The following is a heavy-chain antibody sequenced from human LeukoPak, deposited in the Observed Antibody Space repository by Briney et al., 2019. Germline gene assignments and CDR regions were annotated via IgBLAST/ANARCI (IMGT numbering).Heavy chain of an antibody. Sequence: GGSLRLSCAASGVTFSGSAMHWVRQASGKGLEWVGRIRSKANSYATAYAASVKGGFTISRDDSKNTAYLQMNSLKTEDTAVYYCTRHVRGIAAAGYDYWGQGTLVTVSS. D-gene: IGHD6-13*01. CDR2: IRSKANSYAT. CDR3: TRHVRGIAAAGYDY. J-gene: IGHJ4*02. CDR1: GVTFSGSA. V-gene: IGHV3-73*01.